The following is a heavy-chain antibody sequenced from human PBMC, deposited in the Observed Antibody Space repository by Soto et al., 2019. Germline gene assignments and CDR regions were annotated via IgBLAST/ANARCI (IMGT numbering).Heavy chain of an antibody. CDR1: GFTFSNYW. V-gene: IGHV3-74*03. D-gene: IGHD5-18*01. J-gene: IGHJ4*02. Sequence: EVQLVESGGGLVQPGGSLRLSCVASGFTFSNYWMHGSPQLPGKGRGWVSRILSDGGGTMNADSVKGRFTISRDNAKSTLYLQMNSLRAEDTAVYYCATLNSFGSDYWGRGTLVTVSS. CDR2: ILSDGGGT. CDR3: ATLNSFGSDY.